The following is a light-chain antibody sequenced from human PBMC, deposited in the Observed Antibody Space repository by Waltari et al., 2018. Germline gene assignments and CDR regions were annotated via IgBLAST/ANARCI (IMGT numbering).Light chain of an antibody. CDR3: QQSHDKPYS. CDR1: ETVVTY. CDR2: GAS. V-gene: IGKV1-39*01. Sequence: DIQLTQSPSFLSASPGDRGTITCRASETVVTYLNWYHRKPGQAPKLLIYGASNLQRGVPAMFTGSGGGTEFTLTISGLRPEDSGTYYCQQSHDKPYSFGQGTKLEI. J-gene: IGKJ2*01.